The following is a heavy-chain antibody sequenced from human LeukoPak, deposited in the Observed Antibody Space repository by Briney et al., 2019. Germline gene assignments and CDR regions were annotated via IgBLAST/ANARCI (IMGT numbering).Heavy chain of an antibody. CDR1: GYTFTGYY. CDR2: INPNSGGT. V-gene: IGHV1-2*02. CDR3: ARVSYDILTGYYLDAFDI. J-gene: IGHJ3*02. D-gene: IGHD3-9*01. Sequence: ASVKASCKASGYTFTGYYIHWVRQAPGQGLEWMGWINPNSGGTNYGQKFQGRVTMTRDTSISTARMELSRLRSDDTAVYYCARVSYDILTGYYLDAFDIWGQGTMVTVSS.